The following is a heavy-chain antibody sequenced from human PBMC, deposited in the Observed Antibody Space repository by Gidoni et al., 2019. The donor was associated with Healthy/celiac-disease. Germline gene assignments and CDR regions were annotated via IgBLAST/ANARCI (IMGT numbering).Heavy chain of an antibody. CDR2: INHSGNT. V-gene: IGHV4-34*01. Sequence: QVQLQQWGAGLLKPSETLSLTCAVYGGSFSGYYWSWIRQPPGKGLEWIGEINHSGNTNYNPSLKSRVTISVDTSKNQFSLKLSSVTAADTAVYYCARGSEMATNGLFDYWGQGTLVTVSS. D-gene: IGHD5-12*01. CDR1: GGSFSGYY. CDR3: ARGSEMATNGLFDY. J-gene: IGHJ4*02.